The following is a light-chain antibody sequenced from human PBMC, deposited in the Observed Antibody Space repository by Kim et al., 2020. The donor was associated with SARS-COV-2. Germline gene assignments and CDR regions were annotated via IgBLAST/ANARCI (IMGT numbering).Light chain of an antibody. CDR1: NIASNS. V-gene: IGLV3-21*04. Sequence: PGKPARITCGGNNIASNSVHWYQQKPGPAPVLVIYYDSDRPSGIPERFSGSNSGNTATLTISRVEAGDEADYYCQVWDSSSDPAVFGGGTQLTVL. J-gene: IGLJ2*01. CDR3: QVWDSSSDPAV. CDR2: YDS.